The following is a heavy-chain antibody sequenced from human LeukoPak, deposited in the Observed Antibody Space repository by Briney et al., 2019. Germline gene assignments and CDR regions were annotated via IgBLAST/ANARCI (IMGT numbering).Heavy chain of an antibody. V-gene: IGHV4-34*01. CDR2: INHSGST. D-gene: IGHD3-3*01. Sequence: SETLSLTCAAYGGSFSGYYWSWIRQPPGKGLEWIGEINHSGSTNYNPSLKSRVTISVDTSKNQFSLKLSSVTAADTAVYYCARGSYYDFWSGYRYYYYGMDVWGQGTTVTVSS. CDR3: ARGSYYDFWSGYRYYYYGMDV. CDR1: GGSFSGYY. J-gene: IGHJ6*02.